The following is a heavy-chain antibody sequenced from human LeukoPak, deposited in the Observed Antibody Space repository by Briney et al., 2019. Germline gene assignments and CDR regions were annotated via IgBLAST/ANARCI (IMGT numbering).Heavy chain of an antibody. Sequence: GGSLRLSCAASGFTFSSYWMHWVRQAPGKGLVWVSRINTGGSSTSYADSVKGRFTISRDNAKNTLYLQMNSLRAEDTAVYYCAREASSSSDFDYWGQGTLVTVSS. D-gene: IGHD6-6*01. CDR3: AREASSSSDFDY. J-gene: IGHJ4*02. CDR1: GFTFSSYW. CDR2: INTGGSST. V-gene: IGHV3-74*01.